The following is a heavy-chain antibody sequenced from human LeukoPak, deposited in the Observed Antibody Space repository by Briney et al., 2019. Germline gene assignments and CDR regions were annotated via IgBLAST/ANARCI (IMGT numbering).Heavy chain of an antibody. CDR3: ARSPPPGATAYEAVDS. V-gene: IGHV4-34*01. Sequence: SETLSLTCAVYGGPLNDYYWSWIRQPPGKGLEWIGETDHGGNSKYNPSLKSRVTISVDTSKNQFSLKLTSVTATDTAVYYCARSPPPGATAYEAVDSWGRGSLVTVSS. J-gene: IGHJ5*01. CDR1: GGPLNDYY. D-gene: IGHD3-22*01. CDR2: TDHGGNS.